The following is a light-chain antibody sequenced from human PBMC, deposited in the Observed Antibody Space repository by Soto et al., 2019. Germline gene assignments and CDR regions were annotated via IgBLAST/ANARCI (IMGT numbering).Light chain of an antibody. J-gene: IGKJ1*01. CDR1: QSVSSRS. CDR3: QQYAGSPRT. V-gene: IGKV3-20*01. Sequence: DIVLTQSPATLSVSPGERATLSCRASQSVSSRSLAWYQQKPGQAPRLLISDASNRAADIPDRFSGSGSGTDFTLTINRLEPEDFAVYYCQQYAGSPRTFGQGTKVDIK. CDR2: DAS.